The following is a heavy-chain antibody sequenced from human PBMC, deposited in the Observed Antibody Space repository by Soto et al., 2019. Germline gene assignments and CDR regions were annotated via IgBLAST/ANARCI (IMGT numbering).Heavy chain of an antibody. D-gene: IGHD6-19*01. CDR2: ISGSGGST. Sequence: LRLSCAASGFTFSSYAMSWVRQAPGKGLEWVSAISGSGGSTYYADSVKGRFTISRDNSKNTLYLQMNSLRAEDTAVYYCAKDRYSSGGYFDYWGQGTLVTVSS. CDR3: AKDRYSSGGYFDY. J-gene: IGHJ4*02. V-gene: IGHV3-23*01. CDR1: GFTFSSYA.